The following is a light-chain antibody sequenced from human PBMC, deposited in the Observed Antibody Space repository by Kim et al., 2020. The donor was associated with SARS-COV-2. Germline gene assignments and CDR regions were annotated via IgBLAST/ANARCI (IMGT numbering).Light chain of an antibody. CDR2: ITS. CDR1: RIVTHNY. Sequence: SPGQSATLSCRARRIVTHNYLAWYPQNTGQAPRLHIYITSSRTTGIPDRFSRSGSGHEFTVTISRPEPEDFAVYYCEQYGNSPCSFGQGTRLEIK. V-gene: IGKV3-20*01. CDR3: EQYGNSPCS. J-gene: IGKJ5*01.